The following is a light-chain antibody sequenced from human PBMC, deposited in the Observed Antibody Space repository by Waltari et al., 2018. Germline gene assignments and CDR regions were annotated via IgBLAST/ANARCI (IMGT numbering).Light chain of an antibody. Sequence: QSALTQPRSVSGSPGQSVTISCTGTSSDVGGYDYVSWYQQHPGKAPKLMIYDVNKRRSGVPDRFAGSKSGNTASLTISGLQADDEADYYCCSYAGSQTSVFGGGTKVTVL. J-gene: IGLJ2*01. CDR1: SSDVGGYDY. V-gene: IGLV2-11*01. CDR2: DVN. CDR3: CSYAGSQTSV.